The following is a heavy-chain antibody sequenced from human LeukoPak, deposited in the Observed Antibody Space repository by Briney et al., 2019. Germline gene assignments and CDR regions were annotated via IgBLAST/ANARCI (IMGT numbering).Heavy chain of an antibody. D-gene: IGHD5-18*01. J-gene: IGHJ6*03. CDR3: ARQGVDTAMVSMDV. V-gene: IGHV4-39*01. CDR1: GGSISSSDYY. CDR2: LFYSGST. Sequence: SETLSLTCTVSGGSISSSDYYWGWIRQPPGKGLEWIGALFYSGSTHYNPSLKSRVTISVDTSKNQFSLRLGSVTAADTAVYYCARQGVDTAMVSMDVWGKGTTVTVSS.